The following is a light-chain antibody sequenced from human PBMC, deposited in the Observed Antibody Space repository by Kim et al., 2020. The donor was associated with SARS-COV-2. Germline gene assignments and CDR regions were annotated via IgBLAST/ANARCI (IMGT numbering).Light chain of an antibody. CDR1: SLRSYY. J-gene: IGLJ3*02. Sequence: SSELTQDPAVSVALGQTVRITCQGDSLRSYYASWDQQKPGQAPVLVIYGKNNRPSGIPDRFSGSSSGNTASLTITGAQAEDEADYYCNSRDSSGNHLEVFGGGTQLTVL. CDR3: NSRDSSGNHLEV. CDR2: GKN. V-gene: IGLV3-19*01.